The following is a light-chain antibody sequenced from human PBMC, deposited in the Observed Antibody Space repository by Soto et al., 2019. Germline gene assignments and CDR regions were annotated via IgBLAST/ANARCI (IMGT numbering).Light chain of an antibody. J-gene: IGLJ1*01. CDR2: GNK. V-gene: IGLV1-40*01. CDR1: SSNIGAGYD. CDR3: QSYDSSLSVSYV. Sequence: QSALTQPPSVSGAPGQRVTISCTGSSSNIGAGYDVHWYQQRPGTAPKLLIYGNKNRPSGAPDRFSGSKSGTSASLAITGLQAEDEADYYCQSYDSSLSVSYVFGTGTKVTVL.